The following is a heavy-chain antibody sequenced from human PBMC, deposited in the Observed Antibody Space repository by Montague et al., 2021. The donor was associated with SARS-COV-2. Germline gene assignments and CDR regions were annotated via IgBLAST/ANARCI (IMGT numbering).Heavy chain of an antibody. J-gene: IGHJ5*02. CDR3: ARDVGVPLAPPYSWFDP. CDR1: GGSISSPGYY. CDR2: IYTSGTT. D-gene: IGHD2-2*01. Sequence: TLSLTCTVSGGSISSPGYYWSWIRQPAGKGLEWVGRIYTSGTTNYNPSLKSRVTISVDTSKNQFSLKLTSVTAADTAVYYCARDVGVPLAPPYSWFDPWGQGTLVTVSS. V-gene: IGHV4-61*02.